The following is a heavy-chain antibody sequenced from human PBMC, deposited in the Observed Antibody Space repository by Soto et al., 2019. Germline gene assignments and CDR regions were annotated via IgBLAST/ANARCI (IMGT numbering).Heavy chain of an antibody. CDR3: ARDATPIVSYVMDV. D-gene: IGHD2-2*01. Sequence: PAGSLSLTCAASGFTFSSYGMHWDRQAPGRGLEWVAVIWYDGSNKYYADSVKGRFTISRDNSKNTLYLQMNSLRAEDTAVYYCARDATPIVSYVMDVWGQGTRVTVSS. CDR1: GFTFSSYG. J-gene: IGHJ6*02. CDR2: IWYDGSNK. V-gene: IGHV3-33*01.